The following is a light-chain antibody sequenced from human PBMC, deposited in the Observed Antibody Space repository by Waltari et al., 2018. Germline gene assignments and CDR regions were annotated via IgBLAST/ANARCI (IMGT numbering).Light chain of an antibody. CDR2: GAS. CDR3: QQYNNWPLT. Sequence: ELVMTQSPATLSVSPRERATLSCRASQSVSSNLAWYQQKPGQAPRLLIYGASTRATGIPARFSGSGSGTEFTLTISSLQSEDFAVYYCQQYNNWPLTFGGGTKVEIK. CDR1: QSVSSN. V-gene: IGKV3-15*01. J-gene: IGKJ4*01.